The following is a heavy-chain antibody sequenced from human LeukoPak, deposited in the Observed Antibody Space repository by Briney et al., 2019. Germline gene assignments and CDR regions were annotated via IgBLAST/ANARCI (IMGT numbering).Heavy chain of an antibody. Sequence: SETLSLTCTVSDGSISSYYWNWLRQPPGKGLEWIGYIYYSGSTNYNPSLKSRVTISVDTSKNHFSLKLTSVTAADTAVYYCARGGGYGDYFDYWGQGTLVTVSS. J-gene: IGHJ4*02. CDR3: ARGGGYGDYFDY. D-gene: IGHD4-17*01. CDR1: DGSISSYY. V-gene: IGHV4-59*12. CDR2: IYYSGST.